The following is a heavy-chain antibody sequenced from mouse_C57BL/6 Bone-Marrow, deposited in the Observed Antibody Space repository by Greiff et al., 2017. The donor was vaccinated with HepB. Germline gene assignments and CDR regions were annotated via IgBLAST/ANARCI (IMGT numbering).Heavy chain of an antibody. D-gene: IGHD1-1*01. CDR1: GFTFSSYA. J-gene: IGHJ1*03. Sequence: EVQGVESGGGLVKPGGSLKLSCAASGFTFSSYAMSWVRQTPEKRLEWVATISDGGSYTYYPDNVKGRFTISRDNAKNNLYLQMSHLKSEDTAMYYCARDGDITTVVATRYFDVWGTGTTVTVSS. CDR3: ARDGDITTVVATRYFDV. CDR2: ISDGGSYT. V-gene: IGHV5-4*01.